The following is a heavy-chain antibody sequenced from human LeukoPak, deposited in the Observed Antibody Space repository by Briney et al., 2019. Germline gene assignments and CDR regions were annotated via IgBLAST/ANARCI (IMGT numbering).Heavy chain of an antibody. CDR3: AKNGDRGAYCTGGTCYPYFYYYMDV. Sequence: PAGSLTLSCAASGLTFSSYGMSWVRQAPGRGLGLVSAISTTGGTTYYADSVRGRVTIYRDNSRNTLYLQMNSLRAEDTAIYYCAKNGDRGAYCTGGTCYPYFYYYMDVWGKGTTVTI. V-gene: IGHV3-23*01. CDR1: GLTFSSYG. J-gene: IGHJ6*03. CDR2: ISTTGGTT. D-gene: IGHD2-15*01.